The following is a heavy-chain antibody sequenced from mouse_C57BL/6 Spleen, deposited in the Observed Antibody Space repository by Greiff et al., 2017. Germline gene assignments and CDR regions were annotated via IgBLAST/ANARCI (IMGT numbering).Heavy chain of an antibody. CDR3: ARAGAMAY. V-gene: IGHV1-69*01. CDR1: GYTFTSYW. Sequence: QVQLKQPGAELVMPGASVKLSCKASGYTFTSYWMHWVKQRPGQGLEWIGEIDPSDSDTNYNQKFKGKSTLTVDKSSSTAYMQLSSLTSEDSAVYYCARAGAMAYWGQGTSVTVSS. CDR2: IDPSDSDT. J-gene: IGHJ4*01.